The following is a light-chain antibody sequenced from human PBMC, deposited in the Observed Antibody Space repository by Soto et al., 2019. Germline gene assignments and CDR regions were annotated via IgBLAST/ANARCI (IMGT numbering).Light chain of an antibody. V-gene: IGLV2-8*01. J-gene: IGLJ3*02. CDR3: AAWDDSLNGGV. CDR1: SSDVGGYDY. Sequence: QSALTQPPSASGSPGQTVTISCTGTSSDVGGYDYVSWYQQHPGEAPKLIIYEVTKRPSGVPDRFSGSKSGNTASLTVSGLQAEDEADYYCAAWDDSLNGGVFGGGTKVTVL. CDR2: EVT.